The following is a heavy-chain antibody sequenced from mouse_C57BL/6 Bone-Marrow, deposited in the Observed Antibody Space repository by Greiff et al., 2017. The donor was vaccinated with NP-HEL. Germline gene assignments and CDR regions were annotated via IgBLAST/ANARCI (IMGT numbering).Heavy chain of an antibody. V-gene: IGHV6-6*01. J-gene: IGHJ4*01. CDR1: GFTFSDAW. CDR2: IRNKANNHAT. Sequence: DVMLVESGGGLVQPGGSMKLSCAASGFTFSDAWMDWVRQSPEKGLEWVAEIRNKANNHATFYAESVKGRFTISRDDSKSSVYLQMNSLRAEDTGIYYGTREITGTYAMDYWGQGTSVTVSS. CDR3: TREITGTYAMDY. D-gene: IGHD4-1*01.